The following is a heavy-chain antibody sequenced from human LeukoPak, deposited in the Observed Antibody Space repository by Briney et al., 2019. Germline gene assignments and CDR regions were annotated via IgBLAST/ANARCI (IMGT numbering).Heavy chain of an antibody. J-gene: IGHJ4*02. V-gene: IGHV3-23*01. CDR3: AKPPRVVVVTAFDS. D-gene: IGHD2-21*02. CDR2: ITGSGSST. Sequence: GGSLRLSCAASGFTFSSYAMTWVRQAPGKGLEWVPSITGSGSSTYYADSVKGRFTISRDNSKNTLYVQMNSLRAEDTAVYFCAKPPRVVVVTAFDSWGQGTLVTVSS. CDR1: GFTFSSYA.